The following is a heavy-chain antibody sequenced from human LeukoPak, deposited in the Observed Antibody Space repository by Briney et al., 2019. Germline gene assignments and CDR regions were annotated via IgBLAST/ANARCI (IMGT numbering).Heavy chain of an antibody. D-gene: IGHD3-10*01. J-gene: IGHJ4*02. Sequence: GGSLRLSCAAPGFTFSSYSMNWVRQAPGKGLEWVSSISSSSSYIYYADSVKGRFTISRDNAKNSLYLQMNSLRAEDTAVYYCATSVLPYYYGSGSYGTDYWGQGTLVTVSS. V-gene: IGHV3-21*01. CDR1: GFTFSSYS. CDR3: ATSVLPYYYGSGSYGTDY. CDR2: ISSSSSYI.